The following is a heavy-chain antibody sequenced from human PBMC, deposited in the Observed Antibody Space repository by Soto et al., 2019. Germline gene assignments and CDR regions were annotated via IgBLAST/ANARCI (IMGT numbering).Heavy chain of an antibody. V-gene: IGHV3-66*01. J-gene: IGHJ6*03. Sequence: GGSLRLSCAASAFTVSSSYMTWVRQAPGKGLEWVSLIYRGGSTYYSDSVKGRFTISRDISMNTLFLQMNSLSTEDTAVYYCAGTPKAYYYYMDVWGKGTTVTVSS. CDR3: AGTPKAYYYYMDV. CDR2: IYRGGST. CDR1: AFTVSSSY.